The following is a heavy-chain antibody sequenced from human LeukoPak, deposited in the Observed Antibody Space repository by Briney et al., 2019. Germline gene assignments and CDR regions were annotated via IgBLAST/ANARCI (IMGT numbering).Heavy chain of an antibody. CDR3: AKDTTPPKAGFDP. CDR1: GFTFSSYG. CDR2: IRYDGSNK. Sequence: GGSLRLSCAASGFTFSSYGMHWVRQAPGKGLEWVAFIRYDGSNKYYADSVKGRFTISRDNSKNTLYLQMNSLRAGDTAVYYCAKDTTPPKAGFDPWGQGTLVTVSS. V-gene: IGHV3-30*02. D-gene: IGHD1-14*01. J-gene: IGHJ5*02.